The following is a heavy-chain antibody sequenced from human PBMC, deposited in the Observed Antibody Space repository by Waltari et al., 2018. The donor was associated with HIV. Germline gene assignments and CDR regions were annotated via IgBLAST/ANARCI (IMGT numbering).Heavy chain of an antibody. V-gene: IGHV3-23*04. CDR3: AKGQRVGATLDAFDI. J-gene: IGHJ3*02. CDR2: MSGSGGSK. CDR1: GFTFSSYA. D-gene: IGHD1-26*01. Sequence: EVQLVESGGGLVQPGGSLRLSCAASGFTFSSYAMSWVRRAPGKGLEWAGAMSGSGGSKYDAGPVKCLFTISRDDSKNTRYLEMNSLRAEDTAVYYCAKGQRVGATLDAFDIWGQGTMVTVSS.